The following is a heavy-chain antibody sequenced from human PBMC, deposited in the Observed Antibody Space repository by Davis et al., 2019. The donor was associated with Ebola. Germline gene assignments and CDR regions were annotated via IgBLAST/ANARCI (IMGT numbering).Heavy chain of an antibody. CDR2: HGTSGDT. J-gene: IGHJ3*02. Sequence: GGSLRLSCAASGFVFRNYVMSWFRRAPGKGLEWVSTHGTSGDTYYADPVKGRFTISRDNSKNTLYLQMNSLRAEDTAIYYCARGAYGDYIVKAFDIWGQGTKVTVSS. V-gene: IGHV3-23*01. CDR1: GFVFRNYV. CDR3: ARGAYGDYIVKAFDI. D-gene: IGHD4-17*01.